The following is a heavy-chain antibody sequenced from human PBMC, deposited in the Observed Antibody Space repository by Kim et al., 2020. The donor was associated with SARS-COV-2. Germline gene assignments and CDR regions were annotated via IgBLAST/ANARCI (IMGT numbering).Heavy chain of an antibody. Sequence: SETLSLTCTVSAGSISNYYWSWIRQPPGKGLEWIGYIYYSGTTYSSPSLKSRVTISVDTSKNQFSLKLSSVTAADTAVYYCATTTKYDRDAFDIWGQGTMVTVSS. CDR3: ATTTKYDRDAFDI. CDR2: IYYSGTT. D-gene: IGHD1-1*01. V-gene: IGHV4-59*01. J-gene: IGHJ3*02. CDR1: AGSISNYY.